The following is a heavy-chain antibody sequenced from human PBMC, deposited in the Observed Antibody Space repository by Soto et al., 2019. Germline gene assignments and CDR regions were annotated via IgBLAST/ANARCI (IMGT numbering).Heavy chain of an antibody. CDR2: ISAYNGNT. CDR1: GYTFTSYY. J-gene: IGHJ4*02. Sequence: ASVKVSCKASGYTFTSYYIIWALQAPGQGLEWMGWISAYNGNTNYAQKLQGRVTMTTDTSTSTAYMELRSLRSDDTAVYYCARDAPPEDYWGQGTLVTVSS. CDR3: ARDAPPEDY. V-gene: IGHV1-18*01.